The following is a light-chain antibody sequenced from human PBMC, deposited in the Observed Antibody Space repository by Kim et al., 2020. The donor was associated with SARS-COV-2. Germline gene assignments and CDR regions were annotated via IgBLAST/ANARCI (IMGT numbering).Light chain of an antibody. CDR1: SLRNFY. CDR3: TSRYSSGNNYV. J-gene: IGLJ1*01. CDR2: GKN. Sequence: SSELTQDPAVSVALGQTVRITCQGDSLRNFYTTWYQQKPGQAPVVAIYGKNNRPSGIPDRFSGSSSGNTASLTITGAQAEDEADYYCTSRYSSGNNYVFG. V-gene: IGLV3-19*01.